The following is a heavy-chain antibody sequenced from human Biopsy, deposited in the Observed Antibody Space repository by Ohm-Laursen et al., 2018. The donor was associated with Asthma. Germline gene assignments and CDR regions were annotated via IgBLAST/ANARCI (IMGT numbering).Heavy chain of an antibody. D-gene: IGHD5-18*01. Sequence: SLRLSCAASGFTFSRYSMNWVRQAPGKGLEWVSYISSSSRTIYYADSVKGRFTISRDNAKNSLYLQMNSLRDEDTAVYYCARFKRGYSYGYAGVFDYWGQGTLVTVSS. J-gene: IGHJ4*02. CDR1: GFTFSRYS. CDR3: ARFKRGYSYGYAGVFDY. CDR2: ISSSSRTI. V-gene: IGHV3-48*02.